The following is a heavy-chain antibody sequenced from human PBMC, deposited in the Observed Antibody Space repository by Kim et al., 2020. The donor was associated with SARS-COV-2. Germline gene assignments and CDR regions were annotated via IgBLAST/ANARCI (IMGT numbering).Heavy chain of an antibody. CDR2: IYYSGST. D-gene: IGHD2-21*01. CDR3: ASSVFALGYYYYGMDV. CDR1: GGSISSGGYY. Sequence: SETLSLTCTVSGGSISSGGYYWSWIRQHPGKGLEWIGYIYYSGSTYYNPSLKSRVTISVDTSKNQFSLKLSSVTAADTAVYYCASSVFALGYYYYGMDVWGQGTTVTVSS. V-gene: IGHV4-31*03. J-gene: IGHJ6*02.